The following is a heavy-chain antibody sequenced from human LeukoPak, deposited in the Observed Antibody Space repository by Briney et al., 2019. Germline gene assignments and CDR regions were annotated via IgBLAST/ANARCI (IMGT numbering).Heavy chain of an antibody. CDR1: GFTFSSYA. V-gene: IGHV3-43*02. D-gene: IGHD2-2*01. J-gene: IGHJ6*03. CDR3: AKGQYCTSTSCYFGYYYYMDV. Sequence: PGGSLRLSCAASGFTFSSYAMSWVRQAPGKGLEWVSLISGDGGSTYYADSVKGRFTLSSENSKNSLYLQMNSLRTEDPALYYCAKGQYCTSTSCYFGYYYYMDVWGKGTTVTVSS. CDR2: ISGDGGST.